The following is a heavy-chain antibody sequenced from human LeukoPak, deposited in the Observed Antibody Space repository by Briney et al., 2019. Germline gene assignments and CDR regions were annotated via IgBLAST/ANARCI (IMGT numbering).Heavy chain of an antibody. J-gene: IGHJ4*02. CDR3: ATPGDYYGSGSPFDY. CDR1: GGTFGSYV. D-gene: IGHD3-10*01. V-gene: IGHV1-69*13. Sequence: GASVKVSCKASGGTFGSYVISWVRQAPGQGLEWMGGIIPPFGTAHYAQKFQGRLTITADESTSTVYMEMSSLRSEDTAVYYCATPGDYYGSGSPFDYWGQGTLVTVSS. CDR2: IIPPFGTA.